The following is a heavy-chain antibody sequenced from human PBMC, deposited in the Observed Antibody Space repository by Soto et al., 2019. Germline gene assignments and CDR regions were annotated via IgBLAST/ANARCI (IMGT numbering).Heavy chain of an antibody. CDR2: IYHSGSA. D-gene: IGHD6-13*01. CDR3: ARVLRRQLVSTPRNDY. CDR1: GGSISSSNW. V-gene: IGHV4-4*02. J-gene: IGHJ4*02. Sequence: QVQLQESGPGLVKPSGTLSLTCAVSGGSISSSNWWSWVRQPPGKGMVWFGGIYHSGSANYNPSLKSRLTITVDKSKNQFSLKLSSVTAADTAVYYCARVLRRQLVSTPRNDYWGQGTLVTVSS.